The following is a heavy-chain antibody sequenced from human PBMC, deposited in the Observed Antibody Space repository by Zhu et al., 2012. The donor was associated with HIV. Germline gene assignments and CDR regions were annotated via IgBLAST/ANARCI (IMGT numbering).Heavy chain of an antibody. V-gene: IGHV4-34*01. J-gene: IGHJ4*02. CDR3: ARPRIAAAGRGYFDY. D-gene: IGHD6-13*01. Sequence: QVQLQQWGAGLLKPSETLSLTCAVYGGSFSGYYWNWIRQPPGKGLEWIGEINHSGSTNYNPSLKSRVTISVDTSKNQFSLKLSSVTAADTAVYFCARPRIAAAGRGYFDYWGPREPWSPSPQ. CDR1: GGSFSGYY. CDR2: INHSGST.